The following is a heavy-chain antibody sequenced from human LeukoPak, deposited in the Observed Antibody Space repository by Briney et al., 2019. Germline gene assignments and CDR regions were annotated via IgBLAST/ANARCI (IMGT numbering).Heavy chain of an antibody. CDR1: GVSISSYY. CDR3: ARGDISGSNWFDP. CDR2: VYYSGST. D-gene: IGHD3-22*01. Sequence: SETLSLTCTVSGVSISSYYWNWIRQPPGRGLEWIGYVYYSGSTNYNPSLKSRVTISVDTSKNQFSLKLSSVTAADTAVYYCARGDISGSNWFDPWGQGTLVTVSS. J-gene: IGHJ5*02. V-gene: IGHV4-59*01.